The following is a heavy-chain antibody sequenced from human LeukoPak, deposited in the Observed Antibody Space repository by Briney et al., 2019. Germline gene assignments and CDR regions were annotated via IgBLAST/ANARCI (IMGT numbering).Heavy chain of an antibody. CDR3: YRSSTSCSLN. J-gene: IGHJ4*02. CDR1: GFTFSSYS. Sequence: PGGSLRLSCAASGFTFSSYSMNWVRQAPGKGLEWVSYISSSSSTINYADSVKGRFTISRDNAKNSLYLQMNSLRAEDTAVYYCYRSSTSCSLNWGQGTLVTVSS. CDR2: ISSSSSTI. V-gene: IGHV3-48*04. D-gene: IGHD2-2*01.